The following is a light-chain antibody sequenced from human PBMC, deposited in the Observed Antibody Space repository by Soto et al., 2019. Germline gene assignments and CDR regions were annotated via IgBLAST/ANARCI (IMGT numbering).Light chain of an antibody. CDR3: SSYAGYSTSVV. CDR2: EAN. J-gene: IGLJ2*01. V-gene: IGLV2-23*01. CDR1: SSDIGAYDY. Sequence: QSALTQPASLSGSPGQSITISCTGTSSDIGAYDYVSWFQQHPGKAPKLMIYEANKRPSGVSDRFSGSKSGNTASLTISGLQAEDEAEYYCSSYAGYSTSVVFGGGTKLTVL.